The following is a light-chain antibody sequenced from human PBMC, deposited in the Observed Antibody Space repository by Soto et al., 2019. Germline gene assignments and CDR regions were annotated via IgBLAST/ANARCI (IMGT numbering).Light chain of an antibody. J-gene: IGKJ4*01. V-gene: IGKV3D-15*01. CDR3: QPYNNWPFT. CDR1: QSVSSN. CDR2: GTS. Sequence: DIVLTQSPGTLSLSPGERATLSCRASQSVSSNLAWYQQKPGQAPRLLVYGTSTRAPGLPARFRGRGSGPAFALTISSLEAEDFAIYYWQPYNNWPFTFGGGTKVDI.